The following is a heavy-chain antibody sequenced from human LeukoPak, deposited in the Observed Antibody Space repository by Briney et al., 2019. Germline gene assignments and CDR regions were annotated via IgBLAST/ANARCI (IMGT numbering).Heavy chain of an antibody. Sequence: SETLSLTCTVSGGSISSGGYYWSWIRQHPGKGLEWIGYIYYSGSTYYNPSLKSRVTISVDTSKNQFSLKLSSVTAADTAVYYCARHAGSGWYTHDAFDIWGQGTMVTVSS. V-gene: IGHV4-31*03. D-gene: IGHD6-19*01. CDR1: GGSISSGGYY. CDR2: IYYSGST. CDR3: ARHAGSGWYTHDAFDI. J-gene: IGHJ3*02.